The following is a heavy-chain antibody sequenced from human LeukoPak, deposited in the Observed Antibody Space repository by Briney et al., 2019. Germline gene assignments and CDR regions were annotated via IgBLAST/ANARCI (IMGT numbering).Heavy chain of an antibody. J-gene: IGHJ3*02. CDR3: TRSDYDSVGDDAFDI. V-gene: IGHV3-49*03. CDR2: IRRKAYSEAT. CDR1: GFTFGDYA. Sequence: GGSLRLSFTASGFTFGDYAMSWFRQAPGKGLEWVGFIRRKAYSEATQYAASVKGRFTISRDDSKSIAYLQMNSLKTEDTAVYYCTRSDYDSVGDDAFDIWGQGTMVTVSS. D-gene: IGHD3-9*01.